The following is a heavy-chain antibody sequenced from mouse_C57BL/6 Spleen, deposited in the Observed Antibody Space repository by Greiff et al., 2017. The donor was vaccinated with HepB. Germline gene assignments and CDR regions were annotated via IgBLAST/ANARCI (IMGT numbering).Heavy chain of an antibody. Sequence: EVQVVESGGGLVKPGGSLKLSCAASGFTFSSYAMSWVRQTPEKRLEWVATISDGGSYTYYPDNVKGRFTISRDNAKNNLYLQMSHLKSEDTAMYYCARENYSNYDAMDYWGQGTSVTVSS. CDR1: GFTFSSYA. V-gene: IGHV5-4*01. D-gene: IGHD2-5*01. J-gene: IGHJ4*01. CDR3: ARENYSNYDAMDY. CDR2: ISDGGSYT.